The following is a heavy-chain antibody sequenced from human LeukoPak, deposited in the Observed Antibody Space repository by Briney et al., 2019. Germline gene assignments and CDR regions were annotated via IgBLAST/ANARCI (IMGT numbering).Heavy chain of an antibody. CDR2: IKQDGSEK. J-gene: IGHJ6*03. D-gene: IGHD3-3*01. CDR1: GFTFSSYW. Sequence: GGSLRLSCAASGFTFSSYWMSCVRQAPGKGLEWVANIKQDGSEKYYVDSVKGRFTISRDNAKNSLYLQMNSLRAEDTAVYYCARGEGYYDFWSGYLGRVPYYYYMDVWGKGTTVTVSS. CDR3: ARGEGYYDFWSGYLGRVPYYYYMDV. V-gene: IGHV3-7*01.